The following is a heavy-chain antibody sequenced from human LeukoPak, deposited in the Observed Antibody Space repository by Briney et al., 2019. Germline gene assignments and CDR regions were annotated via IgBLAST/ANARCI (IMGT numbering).Heavy chain of an antibody. CDR3: ASSIVPTSMDV. V-gene: IGHV4-59*02. J-gene: IGHJ6*02. CDR2: IYYSGST. CDR1: NGSVSSYY. Sequence: SETLSLTCTVSNGSVSSYYCSWIRQPPGKGLEWIGYIYYSGSTNYNPSLKSRVTISVDTSKNQFSLKLSSVTAADTAVYYCASSIVPTSMDVWGQGTTVTVSS. D-gene: IGHD2-8*01.